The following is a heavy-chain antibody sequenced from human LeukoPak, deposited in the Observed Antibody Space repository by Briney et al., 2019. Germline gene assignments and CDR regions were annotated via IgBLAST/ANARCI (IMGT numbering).Heavy chain of an antibody. V-gene: IGHV6-1*01. CDR2: TYYRSKWYN. J-gene: IGHJ4*02. CDR1: GDSVSSNSAA. D-gene: IGHD6-13*01. CDR3: ARVGSSWYWRPLADY. Sequence: SQTLSLTCVISGDSVSSNSAAWNWIRQSPSRGLEWLGRTYYRSKWYNDYAVSVRSRITINPDTSKNQFSLQLNSVTPEDTAVYYCARVGSSWYWRPLADYWGQGTLVTVSS.